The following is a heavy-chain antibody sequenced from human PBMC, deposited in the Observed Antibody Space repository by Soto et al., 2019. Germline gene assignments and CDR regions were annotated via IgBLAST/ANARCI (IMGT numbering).Heavy chain of an antibody. J-gene: IGHJ3*02. CDR3: ARVSPLNGSGSRNAFAI. Sequence: PGGSLRLSCAASGFTFSSYSMNWVRQAPGKGLEWVSYISSSSSTIYYADSVKGRFTISRDNAKNSLYLQMNSLRAEDTAVYYCARVSPLNGSGSRNAFAIWGQGTMVTVSS. D-gene: IGHD3-10*01. CDR2: ISSSSSTI. V-gene: IGHV3-48*01. CDR1: GFTFSSYS.